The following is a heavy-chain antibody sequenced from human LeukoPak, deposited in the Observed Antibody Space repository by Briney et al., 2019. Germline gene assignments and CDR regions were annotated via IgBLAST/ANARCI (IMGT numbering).Heavy chain of an antibody. D-gene: IGHD2/OR15-2a*01. CDR3: ARRGPTTSYSDY. V-gene: IGHV4-31*03. Sequence: SQTLSLTCSVSGGSVSSVDYYWSWIRQHPGRGLEWIGNIYYSGSTYYNPSLKSRVLLSVDTSKNQFSVKLTSVTAADTAVYYCARRGPTTSYSDYWGQGILVTVSS. CDR2: IYYSGST. CDR1: GGSVSSVDYY. J-gene: IGHJ4*02.